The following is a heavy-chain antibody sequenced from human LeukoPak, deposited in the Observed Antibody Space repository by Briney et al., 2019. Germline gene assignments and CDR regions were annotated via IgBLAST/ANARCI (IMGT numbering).Heavy chain of an antibody. V-gene: IGHV2-70*17. CDR1: GFSLHTTEMC. Sequence: SGRTLVNPTETLTLTCTFSGFSLHTTEMCVSWIRQPPGRALEWLARIDWKGDKFYTASLQSRPSISKETYKNQVVLKMTNMRPVDTGTYYCLRRNVDTAYHYWGQGPLVTVSS. CDR2: IDWKGDK. D-gene: IGHD5-18*01. J-gene: IGHJ1*01. CDR3: LRRNVDTAYHY.